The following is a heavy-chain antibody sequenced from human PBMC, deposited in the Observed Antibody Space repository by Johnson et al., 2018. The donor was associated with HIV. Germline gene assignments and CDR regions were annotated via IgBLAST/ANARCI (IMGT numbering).Heavy chain of an antibody. J-gene: IGHJ3*02. Sequence: VQLVESGGGLVQPGGSLRLSCAASGFTFDDYTMHWVRQAPGKGLEWVSGISWNSGSIGYADSVKGRFIISRDNSNNTLFLQMNDLRAEDTAVYFCARETLRLSMIVVAKGGFDMWGQGTMVTVSS. V-gene: IGHV3-9*01. D-gene: IGHD3-22*01. CDR1: GFTFDDYT. CDR2: ISWNSGSI. CDR3: ARETLRLSMIVVAKGGFDM.